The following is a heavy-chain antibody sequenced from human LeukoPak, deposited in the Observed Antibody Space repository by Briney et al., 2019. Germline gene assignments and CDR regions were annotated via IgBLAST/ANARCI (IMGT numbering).Heavy chain of an antibody. CDR1: GYTFTSYG. Sequence: SVKVSCKASGYTFTSYGISWVRQAPGQGLEWMGGIIPIFGTANYAQKFQGRVTITADKSTSTAYMELSSLRSEDTAVYYCAKAVVVPAAIGYYYYYGMDVWGKGTTVTVSS. CDR2: IIPIFGTA. CDR3: AKAVVVPAAIGYYYYYGMDV. V-gene: IGHV1-69*06. J-gene: IGHJ6*04. D-gene: IGHD2-2*02.